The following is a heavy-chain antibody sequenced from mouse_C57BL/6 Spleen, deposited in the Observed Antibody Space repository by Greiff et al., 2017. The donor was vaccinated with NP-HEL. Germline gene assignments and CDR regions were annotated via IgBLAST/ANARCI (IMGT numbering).Heavy chain of an antibody. CDR1: GYTFTSYW. Sequence: QVQLQQSGAELVMPGASVKLSCKASGYTFTSYWMHWVKQRPGQGLEWIGEIDPSDSYTNYNQKFKGKSTLTVDKSSSTAYMQLSSLTSEDSAVYYCARGYDGRLDYWGQGTTLTVSS. D-gene: IGHD2-2*01. J-gene: IGHJ2*01. CDR3: ARGYDGRLDY. V-gene: IGHV1-69*01. CDR2: IDPSDSYT.